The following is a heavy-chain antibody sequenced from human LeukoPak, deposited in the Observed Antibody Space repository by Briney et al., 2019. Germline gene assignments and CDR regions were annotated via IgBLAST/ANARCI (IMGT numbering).Heavy chain of an antibody. J-gene: IGHJ4*02. Sequence: PGRSLRLSCAASGFIFSDYYMSWIRQAPGKGLEWLSYISSSSIYTSYADSVKGRFTISRDNAKNSLYLQLNSLRAEDTAVYYCARGSPPDYWGQGTLVTVSS. CDR3: ARGSPPDY. D-gene: IGHD2-15*01. CDR2: ISSSSIYT. V-gene: IGHV3-11*05. CDR1: GFIFSDYY.